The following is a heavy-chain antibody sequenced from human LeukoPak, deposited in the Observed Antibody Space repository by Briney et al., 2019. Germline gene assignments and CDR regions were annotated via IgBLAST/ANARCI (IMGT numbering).Heavy chain of an antibody. V-gene: IGHV4-39*07. CDR1: GGSISTSSYY. CDR2: IFYSGST. D-gene: IGHD3-10*01. Sequence: SETLSLTCTVSGGSISTSSYYWGWVRQPPGKGLEWIGNIFYSGSTYYSPSLKSRVTISLDTSRNQFSLKLNSVTAADTAVYYCARLGSGDASDIWGQGTMVTVSS. J-gene: IGHJ3*02. CDR3: ARLGSGDASDI.